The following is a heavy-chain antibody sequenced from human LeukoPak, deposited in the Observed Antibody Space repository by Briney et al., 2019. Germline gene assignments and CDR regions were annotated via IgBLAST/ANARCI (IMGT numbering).Heavy chain of an antibody. D-gene: IGHD6-13*01. J-gene: IGHJ5*02. CDR1: GFTFSSYG. CDR3: AKDTAAANWFDP. Sequence: GGSLRLSYAASGFTFSSYGMHWVRQAPGKGLEWVAVISYDGSNKYYADSVKGRFTISRDNSKNTLYLQMNSLRAEDTAVYYCAKDTAAANWFDPWGQGTLVTVSS. V-gene: IGHV3-30*18. CDR2: ISYDGSNK.